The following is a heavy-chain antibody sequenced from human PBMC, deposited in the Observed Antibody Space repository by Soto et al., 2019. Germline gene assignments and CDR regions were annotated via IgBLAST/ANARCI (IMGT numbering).Heavy chain of an antibody. CDR3: ARDTWYAYFDY. V-gene: IGHV3-30-3*01. CDR1: GFTFGSYA. CDR2: ISYDGSNK. D-gene: IGHD6-13*01. J-gene: IGHJ4*02. Sequence: VQLVESGGGLVQPGGSLRLSCAVSGFTFGSYAMHWVRQAPGKGLEWVAVISYDGSNKYYADSVKGRFTISRDNSKNTLYLQMNSLRAEDTAVYYCARDTWYAYFDYWGQGTLVTVSS.